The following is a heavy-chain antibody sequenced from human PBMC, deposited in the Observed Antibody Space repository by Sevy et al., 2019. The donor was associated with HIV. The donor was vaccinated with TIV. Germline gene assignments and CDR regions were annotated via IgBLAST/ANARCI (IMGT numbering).Heavy chain of an antibody. J-gene: IGHJ3*02. D-gene: IGHD3-3*01. V-gene: IGHV3-23*01. CDR2: ISGSGGKT. CDR1: GFTFSTYA. CDR3: AKGPSGEWLLSAVDI. Sequence: GGSLRLSCAASGFTFSTYALSWVQAPGKGLEWVSGISGSGGKTYYADSVKGRLTISRGNSKNTLYLQMNSLRAEDTAVYYCAKGPSGEWLLSAVDIWGQGTIVTVSS.